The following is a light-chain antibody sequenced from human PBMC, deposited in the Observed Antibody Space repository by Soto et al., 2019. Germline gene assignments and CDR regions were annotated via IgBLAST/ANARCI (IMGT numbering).Light chain of an antibody. V-gene: IGLV1-40*01. CDR1: NSNIGAGYD. J-gene: IGLJ1*01. Sequence: QSVLTQPPSVSGAPGQRVTISCTGSNSNIGAGYDVHWYQQLPGTAPKLLIYGNSNRPSGVPDRFSGSKSVTSASLAITGLQAEDEADYYCQSYDSTLSARYVFGTGTKVTVL. CDR2: GNS. CDR3: QSYDSTLSARYV.